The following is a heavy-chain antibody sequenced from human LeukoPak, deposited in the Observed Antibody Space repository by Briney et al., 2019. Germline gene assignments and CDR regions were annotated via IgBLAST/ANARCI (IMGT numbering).Heavy chain of an antibody. J-gene: IGHJ4*02. Sequence: GGSLRLSCAASGFTFSSYAMHWVRQAPGKGLXXXXXXXXDGSNKYYADSVKGRFTISRDNSKNTLYLQMNSLRAEDTAVYYCARGPNPGAEYDSSGYYSEYFDYWGQGTLVTVSS. CDR1: GFTFSSYA. D-gene: IGHD3-22*01. V-gene: IGHV3-30-3*01. CDR2: XXXDGSNK. CDR3: ARGPNPGAEYDSSGYYSEYFDY.